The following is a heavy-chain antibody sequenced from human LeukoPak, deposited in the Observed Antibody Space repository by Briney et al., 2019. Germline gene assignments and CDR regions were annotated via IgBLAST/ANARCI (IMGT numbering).Heavy chain of an antibody. D-gene: IGHD1-7*01. CDR1: GYTLTELS. V-gene: IGHV1-2*02. J-gene: IGHJ5*02. CDR3: AKDYSVELGFDP. Sequence: ASVKVSCKVSGYTLTELSMHWVRQVPGQGLEWMGWINPKSGGTYYAQEFQGRVTLTRDTSISTVYMELSRLRSDDTAVYYCAKDYSVELGFDPWGQGTLVTVSS. CDR2: INPKSGGT.